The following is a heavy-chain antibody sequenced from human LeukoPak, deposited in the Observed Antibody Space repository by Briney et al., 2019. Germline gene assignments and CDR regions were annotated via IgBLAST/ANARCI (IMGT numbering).Heavy chain of an antibody. Sequence: GGSLRLSCAASGRTFTEHYMHWIRQAPGKGLEWVSVIGGTAGNTYYADSVKGRFTISRDNAKNSLYLQMNSLRAEDTAVYYCAREWSAFDIWGQGTMVTVSS. V-gene: IGHV3-11*04. CDR2: IGGTAGNT. J-gene: IGHJ3*02. CDR1: GRTFTEHY. CDR3: AREWSAFDI. D-gene: IGHD2-8*01.